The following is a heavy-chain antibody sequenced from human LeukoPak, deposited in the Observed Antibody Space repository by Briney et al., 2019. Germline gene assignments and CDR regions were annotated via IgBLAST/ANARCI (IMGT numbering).Heavy chain of an antibody. CDR2: ISGSGGST. D-gene: IGHD4-17*01. Sequence: PGGSLRLSCAASGFTFSSHAMSWVRQAPGKGLEWVSAISGSGGSTYYAGSVKGRLTISRDNSKNTLYLQMNSLRAEDTAVYYCAKDLTVTTLFDYWGQGTLVTVSS. J-gene: IGHJ4*02. CDR1: GFTFSSHA. V-gene: IGHV3-23*01. CDR3: AKDLTVTTLFDY.